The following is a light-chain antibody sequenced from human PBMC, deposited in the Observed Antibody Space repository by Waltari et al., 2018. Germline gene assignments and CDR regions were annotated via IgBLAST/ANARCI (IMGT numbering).Light chain of an antibody. J-gene: IGLJ2*01. V-gene: IGLV2-14*03. CDR2: DVT. Sequence: QSALTQPASVSGSPGQSITFPCSGNRSDIGDYIFLSWYQHHPGEAPKLVIYDVTKRPSGISNRFSGSKSGNTASLTISGLQAEDEANYVCASYTSSDSFVVFGGGTKLTVL. CDR1: RSDIGDYIF. CDR3: ASYTSSDSFVV.